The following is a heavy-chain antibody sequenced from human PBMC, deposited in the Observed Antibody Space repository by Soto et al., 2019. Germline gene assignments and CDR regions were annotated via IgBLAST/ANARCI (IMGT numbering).Heavy chain of an antibody. V-gene: IGHV1-3*01. D-gene: IGHD6-19*01. J-gene: IGHJ4*01. CDR2: INAGNGNT. Sequence: SVKVSCKASGYTFTGHAMHWVRQAPGQRLEWMGWINAGNGNTKYSQKCQGRVTMNRGKYASTANMELSSVRSEDTAVYYCERAVAVAADFDYWGQGTLVTVSS. CDR3: ERAVAVAADFDY. CDR1: GYTFTGHA.